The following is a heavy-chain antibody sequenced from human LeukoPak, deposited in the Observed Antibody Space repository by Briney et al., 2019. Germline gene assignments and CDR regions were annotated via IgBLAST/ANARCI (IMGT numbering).Heavy chain of an antibody. D-gene: IGHD6-13*01. J-gene: IGHJ5*02. Sequence: PSETLSLTCTVSGGSISSSSYYWGWIRQPPGKGLEWIGSIYYSGSTYYNPSLKSRVTISVDTSKSQFSLKLSSVTAADTAVYYCARRLAAAAWFDPWGQGTLVTVSS. CDR3: ARRLAAAAWFDP. V-gene: IGHV4-39*07. CDR1: GGSISSSSYY. CDR2: IYYSGST.